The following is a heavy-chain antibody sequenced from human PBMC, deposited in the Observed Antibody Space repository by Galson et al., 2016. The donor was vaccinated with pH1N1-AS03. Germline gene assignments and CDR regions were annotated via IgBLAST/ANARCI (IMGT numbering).Heavy chain of an antibody. Sequence: QSGAEVKKPGESLKISCKGSGYSFARYWIGWVRQMPGKGLEWMGVIYPGDSDTRYSPSFQGLVTISVDKTFNTAYLQWGSLEASDTAMYDCARDAGTDYFDHWGQGTLVTVPS. CDR1: GYSFARYW. V-gene: IGHV5-51*01. CDR3: ARDAGTDYFDH. CDR2: IYPGDSDT. D-gene: IGHD6-13*01. J-gene: IGHJ4*02.